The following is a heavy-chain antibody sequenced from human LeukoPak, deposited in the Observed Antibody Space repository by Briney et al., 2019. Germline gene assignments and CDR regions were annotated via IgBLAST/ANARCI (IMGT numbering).Heavy chain of an antibody. CDR1: GFTFSRYA. D-gene: IGHD6-13*01. CDR3: ARGGPYSRDHFDY. J-gene: IGHJ4*02. V-gene: IGHV3-64*01. CDR2: ISSNGGNT. Sequence: GGSLRLSCAASGFTFSRYAMHWVRQAPGKGMEYVSSISSNGGNTYYGSSVKGRFTISRDNSKNTLYLQMGSLRTEDMAVYYCARGGPYSRDHFDYWGQGTLVTVSS.